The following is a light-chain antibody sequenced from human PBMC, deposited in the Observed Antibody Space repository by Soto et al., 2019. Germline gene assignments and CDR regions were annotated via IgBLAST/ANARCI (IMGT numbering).Light chain of an antibody. CDR3: QQYDNLPFT. J-gene: IGKJ3*01. CDR1: QDIINY. Sequence: DIQMTQSPSSLSASVGDRVTITCQASQDIINYLNWYQHKPEKAPKLLIYDASSLETGVPSRFSGSGSGTDFTFTISSLQPEDIATYYCQQYDNLPFTFGPGTKVDIK. V-gene: IGKV1-33*01. CDR2: DAS.